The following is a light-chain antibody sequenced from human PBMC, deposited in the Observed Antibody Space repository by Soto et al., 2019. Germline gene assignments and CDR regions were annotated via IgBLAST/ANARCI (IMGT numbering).Light chain of an antibody. V-gene: IGKV3-11*01. Sequence: EIVLTQSPATLSLSPGERATLSCRASQSVSTYLAWYQQKPGQAPRLLIYDASKRATGIPPRFSGSGSGTDFTLTINSLVPEDFAVYHCQQRIYWPLTFGGGTKVEIK. CDR2: DAS. J-gene: IGKJ4*01. CDR1: QSVSTY. CDR3: QQRIYWPLT.